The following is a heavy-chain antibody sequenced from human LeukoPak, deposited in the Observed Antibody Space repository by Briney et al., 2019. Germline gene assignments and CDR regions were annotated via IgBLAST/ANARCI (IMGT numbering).Heavy chain of an antibody. CDR3: ARDRYYDSSGYAFDI. Sequence: SQTLSLTCTVSGGSISSGSYYWSWIRQPDGKGLEWIGRIYTSGSTNYNPSLKSRVTISVDTSKNQFSLKLSSVTAADTAVYYCARDRYYDSSGYAFDIWGQGTMVTVSS. J-gene: IGHJ3*02. V-gene: IGHV4-61*02. D-gene: IGHD3-22*01. CDR1: GGSISSGSYY. CDR2: IYTSGST.